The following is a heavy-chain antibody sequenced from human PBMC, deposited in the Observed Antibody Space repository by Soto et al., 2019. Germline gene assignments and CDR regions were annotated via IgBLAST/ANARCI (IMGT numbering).Heavy chain of an antibody. CDR3: ARTTYYYDSSGYRFDY. D-gene: IGHD3-22*01. CDR1: GFTFSSYA. Sequence: EVQLLESGGGLVQPGGSLRLSCAASGFTFSSYAMSWVRQAPGKGLEWVSAISGSGGSTYYADSVKGRFTISRDNSKNTMDLQMNSLRAEDTAVYYCARTTYYYDSSGYRFDYWGQGTLVTVSS. J-gene: IGHJ4*02. CDR2: ISGSGGST. V-gene: IGHV3-23*01.